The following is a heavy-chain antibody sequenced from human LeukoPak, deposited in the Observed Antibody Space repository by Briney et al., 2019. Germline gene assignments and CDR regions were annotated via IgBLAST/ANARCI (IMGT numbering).Heavy chain of an antibody. D-gene: IGHD1-1*01. CDR1: GFTFSDYY. J-gene: IGHJ6*03. CDR2: ISSSGSTI. CDR3: ARVSGNWNDYYYMDV. Sequence: PGGSLRLSCAASGFTFSDYYMSWIRQAPGKGLEWVSYISSSGSTIYYADSVKGRFTISRDNAKNSLYLQMNSLRAEDTAVYYCARVSGNWNDYYYMDVWGKGTTVTVSS. V-gene: IGHV3-11*04.